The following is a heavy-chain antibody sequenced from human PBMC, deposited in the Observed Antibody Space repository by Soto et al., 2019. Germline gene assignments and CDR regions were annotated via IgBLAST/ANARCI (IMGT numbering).Heavy chain of an antibody. Sequence: PSETLSLTCAVYGGSFSGYYWSWIRQPPGKGLEWIGEINHSGSTNYNPSLKSRVTISVDTSKNQFSLKLSSVTAADTAVYYCATFPILTGYYRDLFAYWSRGTLVPVSS. J-gene: IGHJ4*02. CDR1: GGSFSGYY. V-gene: IGHV4-34*01. D-gene: IGHD3-9*01. CDR3: ATFPILTGYYRDLFAY. CDR2: INHSGST.